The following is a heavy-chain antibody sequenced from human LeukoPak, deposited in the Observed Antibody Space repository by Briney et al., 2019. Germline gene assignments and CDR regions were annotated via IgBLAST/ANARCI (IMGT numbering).Heavy chain of an antibody. CDR2: ISGSGGST. CDR1: GFTFSTYG. CDR3: AKDPTYYDYVWGSYRPAPPDY. Sequence: GGSLRLSCTASGFTFSTYGMTWVRQAPGKGLEWVSAISGSGGSTYYADSVKGRFTISRGNSKNTLYPQMNSLRAEDTAVYYCAKDPTYYDYVWGSYRPAPPDYWGQGTLVTVSS. J-gene: IGHJ4*02. V-gene: IGHV3-23*01. D-gene: IGHD3-16*02.